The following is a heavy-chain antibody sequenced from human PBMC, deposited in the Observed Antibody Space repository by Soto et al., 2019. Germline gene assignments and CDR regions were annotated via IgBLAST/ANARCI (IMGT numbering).Heavy chain of an antibody. J-gene: IGHJ6*02. D-gene: IGHD5-18*01. CDR3: AKGPRDTAMGYYYYYGMDV. CDR2: ISGSGGST. Sequence: GGSLRLSCAASGFTFSSYAMSWVRQAPGKGLEWVSAISGSGGSTYYADPVKGRFTISRDNSKNTLYLQMNSLRAEDTAVYYCAKGPRDTAMGYYYYYGMDVWGQGTTVTVSS. V-gene: IGHV3-23*01. CDR1: GFTFSSYA.